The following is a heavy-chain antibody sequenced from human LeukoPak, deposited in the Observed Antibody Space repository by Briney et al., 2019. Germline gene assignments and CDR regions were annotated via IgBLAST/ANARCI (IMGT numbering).Heavy chain of an antibody. Sequence: GGSLRLSCAASGFTFSSYGMHWVRQAPGKGLEWVAVISYDGSNKYYADSVKGRFTISRDNSKNTLYLQMNSLRAEDTAVYYCARDEEYSGSYGGSYFDYWGQGTLVTVSS. CDR3: ARDEEYSGSYGGSYFDY. V-gene: IGHV3-30*03. CDR1: GFTFSSYG. J-gene: IGHJ4*02. D-gene: IGHD1-26*01. CDR2: ISYDGSNK.